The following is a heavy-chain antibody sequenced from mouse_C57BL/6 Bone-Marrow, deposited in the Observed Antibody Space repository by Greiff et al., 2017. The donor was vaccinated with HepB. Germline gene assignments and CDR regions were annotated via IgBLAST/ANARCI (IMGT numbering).Heavy chain of an antibody. D-gene: IGHD1-1*01. V-gene: IGHV1-62-2*01. CDR3: ARHEDSYYYGSSYDYFDY. J-gene: IGHJ2*01. CDR2: FYPGSGSI. CDR1: GYTFTEYT. Sequence: LQESGAELVKPGASVKLSCKASGYTFTEYTIHWVKQRSGQGLEWIGWFYPGSGSIKYNEKFKDKATLTADKSSSTVYMELSRLTSEDSAVYFCARHEDSYYYGSSYDYFDYWGQGTTLTVSS.